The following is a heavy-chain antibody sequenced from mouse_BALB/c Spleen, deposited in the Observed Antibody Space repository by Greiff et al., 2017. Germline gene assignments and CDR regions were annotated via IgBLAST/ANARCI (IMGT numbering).Heavy chain of an antibody. CDR3: AREGLDSSY. CDR1: GYAFSSYW. V-gene: IGHV1-80*01. D-gene: IGHD2-4*01. CDR2: IYPGDGDT. J-gene: IGHJ3*01. Sequence: VHLVESGAELVRPGSSVKISCKASGYAFSSYWMNWVKQRPGQGLEWIGQIYPGDGDTNYNGKFKGKATLTADKSSSTAYMQLSSLTSEDSAVYFCAREGLDSSYWGQGTLVTVSA.